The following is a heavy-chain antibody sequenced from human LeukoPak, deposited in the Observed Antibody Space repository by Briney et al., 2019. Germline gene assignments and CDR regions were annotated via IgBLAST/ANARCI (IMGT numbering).Heavy chain of an antibody. CDR2: IYNSGST. J-gene: IGHJ4*02. V-gene: IGHV4-59*12. Sequence: SETLSLTCTVSGGSISGYYWSWIRQSPGKGLEWIAYIYNSGSTNYNPSLQSRVTISVDTSKNQFSLKLSSVTAADTAVYYCARGPGVVGATSGSDYWGQGTLVTVSS. CDR1: GGSISGYY. CDR3: ARGPGVVGATSGSDY. D-gene: IGHD1-26*01.